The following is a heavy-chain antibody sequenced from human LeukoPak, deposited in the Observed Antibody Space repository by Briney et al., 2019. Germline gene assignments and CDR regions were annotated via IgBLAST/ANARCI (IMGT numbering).Heavy chain of an antibody. J-gene: IGHJ4*02. V-gene: IGHV3-30*19. CDR3: SESPGGDAYNSNSFDF. D-gene: IGHD5-24*01. CDR2: ISYDGSNK. CDR1: GFTFSSYG. Sequence: GGSLRLSCAASGFTFSSYGMHWVRQAPGKGLEWVAVISYDGSNKYLADSVKGRFTISRDNPKNTLYLQMNSLRPEDTAVYYCSESPGGDAYNSNSFDFWGQGTLVTVSS.